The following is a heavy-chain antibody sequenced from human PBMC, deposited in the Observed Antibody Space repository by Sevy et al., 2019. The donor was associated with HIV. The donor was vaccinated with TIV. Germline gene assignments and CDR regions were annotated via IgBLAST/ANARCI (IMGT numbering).Heavy chain of an antibody. CDR2: ISSNGANG. D-gene: IGHD1-26*01. V-gene: IGHV3-30-3*01. CDR3: ARGPEWELTSFLSH. CDR1: GFTFRTYA. Sequence: GGSLRLSCAASGFTFRTYAFHWVRRPPGRERDGIGLISSNGANGFYATSVRGRFTISRDNSMNILYLQMTSLTPDDTAVYYCARGPEWELTSFLSHWGQGTLVTVSS. J-gene: IGHJ4*02.